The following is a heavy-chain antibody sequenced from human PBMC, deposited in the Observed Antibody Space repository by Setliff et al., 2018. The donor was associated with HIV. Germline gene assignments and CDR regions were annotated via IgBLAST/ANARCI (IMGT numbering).Heavy chain of an antibody. V-gene: IGHV4-59*01. CDR1: GGSISSFY. CDR2: IYIYNSGST. CDR3: ARGVNFDY. J-gene: IGHJ4*02. Sequence: SETLSLTCTVSGGSISSFYWSWIRQPPGKGLEWIGYIYIYNSGSTNYNPSPTSRVTISVDTSRNQFSLKLTSVTAADTAIYYCARGVNFDYWGQGTQVTVSS. D-gene: IGHD3-3*01.